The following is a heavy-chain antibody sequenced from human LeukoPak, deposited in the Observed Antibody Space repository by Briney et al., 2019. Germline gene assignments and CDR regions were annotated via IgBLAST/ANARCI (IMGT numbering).Heavy chain of an antibody. J-gene: IGHJ4*02. CDR3: LLNYDILTGYYTDY. CDR1: GGSFSGYY. D-gene: IGHD3-9*01. CDR2: INHSGST. V-gene: IGHV4-34*01. Sequence: SETLSLTCAVCGGSFSGYYWSWIRQPPGKGLEWVGEINHSGSTNYNPSLKSRVTISVDTSKNQFSLKLSSVTAADTAVYYCLLNYDILTGYYTDYWGQGTLVTVSS.